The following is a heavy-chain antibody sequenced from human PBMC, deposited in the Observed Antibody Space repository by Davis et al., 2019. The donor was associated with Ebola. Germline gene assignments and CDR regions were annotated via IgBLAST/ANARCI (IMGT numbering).Heavy chain of an antibody. CDR1: GYSFTGYW. CDR2: IYPGDSDT. D-gene: IGHD6-19*01. V-gene: IGHV5-51*01. Sequence: GESLKISCKGSGYSFTGYWIGWVRQMPGKGLEWMGIIYPGDSDTRYSPSFQGQVTISADKSISTAYLQWGSLKASDTAMYYCARPGVAGTLDFDYWGQGTLVTVSS. J-gene: IGHJ4*02. CDR3: ARPGVAGTLDFDY.